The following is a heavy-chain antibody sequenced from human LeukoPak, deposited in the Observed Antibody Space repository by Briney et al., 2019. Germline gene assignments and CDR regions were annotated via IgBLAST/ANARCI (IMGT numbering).Heavy chain of an antibody. CDR1: GSSFSSHW. CDR2: LNQDGSDK. CDR3: ARHQWYVLAI. J-gene: IGHJ3*02. V-gene: IGHV3-7*01. D-gene: IGHD3-10*02. Sequence: GGSLRLSCAASGSSFSSHWMTWVRQAPGKGLEWVASLNQDGSDKFYADSMKGRFTISRDNARNSVDLQMNSLRAEDTAVYYCARHQWYVLAIWGQGTVVTVSS.